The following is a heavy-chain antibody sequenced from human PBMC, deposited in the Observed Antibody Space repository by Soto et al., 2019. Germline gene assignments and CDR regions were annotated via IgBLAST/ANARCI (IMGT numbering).Heavy chain of an antibody. J-gene: IGHJ3*02. D-gene: IGHD3-10*01. V-gene: IGHV1-69*06. CDR2: SIPMFGTT. CDR3: AKDDGSGIKPHDAFDI. Sequence: GASVKVSCKASGGIFRTHVISWVRQAPGQGLEWMGGSIPMFGTTNYAQKFQGRVTITADKSTSTAYMELSSLRSEDTAVYYCAKDDGSGIKPHDAFDIWGQGTMVTVS. CDR1: GGIFRTHV.